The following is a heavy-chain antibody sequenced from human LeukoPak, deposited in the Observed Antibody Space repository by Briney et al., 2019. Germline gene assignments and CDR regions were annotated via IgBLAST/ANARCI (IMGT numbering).Heavy chain of an antibody. Sequence: ASVKVSCKASGGTFGSYAISWVRQAPGQGLEWMGRIIPILGIANYAQKFQGRVTITADKSTSTAYMELSSLRSEDTAVYYCARSWCYYDSSGYYPGALDCWGQGTLVTVSS. CDR3: ARSWCYYDSSGYYPGALDC. CDR2: IIPILGIA. CDR1: GGTFGSYA. D-gene: IGHD3-22*01. J-gene: IGHJ4*02. V-gene: IGHV1-69*04.